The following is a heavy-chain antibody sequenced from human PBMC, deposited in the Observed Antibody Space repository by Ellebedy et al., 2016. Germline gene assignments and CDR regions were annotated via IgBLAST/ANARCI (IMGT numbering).Heavy chain of an antibody. D-gene: IGHD3-16*01. CDR3: ARVGGELVQTIDDYYYYMDV. CDR1: GGSFSGYY. V-gene: IGHV4-34*01. Sequence: SETLSLTXAVYGGSFSGYYWSWIRQPPGKGLEWIGEINHSGSTNYNPSLKSRVTISVDTSKNQFSLKLSSVTAADTAVYYCARVGGELVQTIDDYYYYMDVWGKGATVTVSS. CDR2: INHSGST. J-gene: IGHJ6*03.